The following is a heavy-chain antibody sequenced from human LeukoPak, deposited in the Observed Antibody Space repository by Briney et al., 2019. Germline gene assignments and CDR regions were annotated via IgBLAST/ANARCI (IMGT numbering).Heavy chain of an antibody. D-gene: IGHD3-10*01. CDR3: ARGPYYYGSGSLGFVDY. J-gene: IGHJ4*02. CDR2: ITAYNGNT. Sequence: GASVKVSCKAPGYTFTSYGISWVRQAPGQGLEWMGWITAYNGNTNYAQKLQGRVTMTTDTSTSTAYMELRSLRSDDTAVYYCARGPYYYGSGSLGFVDYWGQGTLVTVSS. CDR1: GYTFTSYG. V-gene: IGHV1-18*01.